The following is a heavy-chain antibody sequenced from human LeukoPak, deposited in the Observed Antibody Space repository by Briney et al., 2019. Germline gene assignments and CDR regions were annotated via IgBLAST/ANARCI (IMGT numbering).Heavy chain of an antibody. J-gene: IGHJ6*03. CDR2: IGTSTSYI. CDR1: GFTFSTYI. V-gene: IGHV3-21*01. D-gene: IGHD6-13*01. Sequence: GGSLRLSCAASGFTFSTYIMNWVRQTPGKGLEWVSSIGTSTSYIYYADSVKGRFTISRDNAKNSLYLQMNSLRAEDTAVYYCARSHSSSWYWYMDVWGKGNTVTISS. CDR3: ARSHSSSWYWYMDV.